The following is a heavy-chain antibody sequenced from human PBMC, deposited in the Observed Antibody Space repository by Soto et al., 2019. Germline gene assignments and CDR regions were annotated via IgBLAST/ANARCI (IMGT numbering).Heavy chain of an antibody. CDR1: GFTFSSYG. CDR3: AKAIRDYYYYYYMDV. D-gene: IGHD3-3*02. J-gene: IGHJ6*03. CDR2: ISYDGSNK. Sequence: PGGSLRLSCAASGFTFSSYGMHWVRQAPGKGLEWVAVISYDGSNKYYADSVKGRFTISRDNSKNTLYLQMNSLRAEDTAVYYCAKAIRDYYYYYYMDVWGKGTTVTVSS. V-gene: IGHV3-30*18.